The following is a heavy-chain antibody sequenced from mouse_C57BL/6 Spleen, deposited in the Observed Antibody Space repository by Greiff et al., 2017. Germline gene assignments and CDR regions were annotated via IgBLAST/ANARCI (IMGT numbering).Heavy chain of an antibody. CDR3: AYDYDEGTWFAY. CDR2: INPYNGDT. D-gene: IGHD2-4*01. Sequence: VHVKQSGPELVKPGDSVKISCKASGYSFTGYFMNWVMQSHGKSLEWIGRINPYNGDTFYNQKFKGKATLTVDKSSSTAHMELRSLTSEDSAVYYCAYDYDEGTWFAYWGQGTLVTVSA. V-gene: IGHV1-20*01. J-gene: IGHJ3*01. CDR1: GYSFTGYF.